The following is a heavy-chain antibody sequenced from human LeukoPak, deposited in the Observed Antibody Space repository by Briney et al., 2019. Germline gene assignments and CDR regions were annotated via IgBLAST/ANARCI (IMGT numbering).Heavy chain of an antibody. CDR1: GFTFSRAW. V-gene: IGHV3-7*01. CDR2: IKEDGSED. J-gene: IGHJ4*02. Sequence: QAGGSLRLSCAASGFTFSRAWMGWVRQAPGKGLEWVANIKEDGSEDYCADSVKGRFAISKDNAKNSLYLQMNNLRAEDTAMYYCARDADGYEDWGQGTLVIVSS. CDR3: ARDADGYED. D-gene: IGHD5-24*01.